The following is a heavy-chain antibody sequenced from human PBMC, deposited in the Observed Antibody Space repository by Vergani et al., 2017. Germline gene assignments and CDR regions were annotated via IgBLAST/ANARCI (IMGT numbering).Heavy chain of an antibody. J-gene: IGHJ4*02. CDR3: ARGPFRGYYPRPYIDY. Sequence: QVQLQQWGAGLLKPSETLSLTCAVYGGSFSGYYWRWIRQPPGKGLELIGEINHSGSTNYNPSLQSRVTISVETSKNQFSLKLSSVTAADTAVYYCARGPFRGYYPRPYIDYWGQGTLVTVSS. D-gene: IGHD3-22*01. V-gene: IGHV4-34*01. CDR2: INHSGST. CDR1: GGSFSGYY.